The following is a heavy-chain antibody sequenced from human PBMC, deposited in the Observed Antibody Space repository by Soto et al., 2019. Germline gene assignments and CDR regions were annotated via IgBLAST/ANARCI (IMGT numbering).Heavy chain of an antibody. V-gene: IGHV1-58*01. Sequence: QMQLVQSGPEVKKPGTSVKVSCKASGFTFTSSAVQWVRQARGQRLEWIGWIVVGSGNTNYAQKFQERVTITRDMSTSTAYMEQSNLRSEDTAVYYSAADGTLGIYWGRYYYYGIHVWGRGPTVTVSS. J-gene: IGHJ6*02. CDR3: AADGTLGIYWGRYYYYGIHV. CDR2: IVVGSGNT. D-gene: IGHD7-27*01. CDR1: GFTFTSSA.